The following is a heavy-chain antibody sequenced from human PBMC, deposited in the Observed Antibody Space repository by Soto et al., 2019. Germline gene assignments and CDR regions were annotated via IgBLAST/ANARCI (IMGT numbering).Heavy chain of an antibody. J-gene: IGHJ6*02. CDR2: IDPSDSYT. D-gene: IGHD2-15*01. Sequence: EVQLVQSGAEVKKPGESLRISCKGSGYSFTSYWISWVRQMPGKGLEWMGRIDPSDSYTNYSPSFQGHVTISADKSISTAYLQWSSLKASDTAMYYCAKGYCSGGSCLGKDGMDVWGQGTTVTVSS. CDR3: AKGYCSGGSCLGKDGMDV. CDR1: GYSFTSYW. V-gene: IGHV5-10-1*01.